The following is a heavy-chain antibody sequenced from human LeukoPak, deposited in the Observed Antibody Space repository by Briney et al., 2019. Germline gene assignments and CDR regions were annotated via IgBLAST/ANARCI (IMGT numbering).Heavy chain of an antibody. J-gene: IGHJ4*02. CDR3: ARARGYSYDYFDY. CDR2: IYSGGST. CDR1: GFTVSSNY. Sequence: GGSLGLSCAASGFTVSSNYMSWVRQAPGKGLEWVSVIYSGGSTYYADSVKGRFTISRDNSKNTLYLQMNSLRAEDTAVYYCARARGYSYDYFDYWGQGTLVTVSS. V-gene: IGHV3-53*01. D-gene: IGHD5-18*01.